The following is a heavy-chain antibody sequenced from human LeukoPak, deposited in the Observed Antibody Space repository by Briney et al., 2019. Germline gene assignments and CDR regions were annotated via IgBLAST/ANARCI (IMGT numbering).Heavy chain of an antibody. CDR2: IFYSGST. Sequence: SETLSLTCTVSGYSISSGYYWGWIRRPPGKGLEWIGNIFYSGSTYYSPSLKSRVTISLDTSKNQFSLKLTSVTAADTAVYYCAKSNGYGLVDIWGQGTMVTVSS. J-gene: IGHJ3*02. D-gene: IGHD3-10*01. V-gene: IGHV4-38-2*02. CDR3: AKSNGYGLVDI. CDR1: GYSISSGYY.